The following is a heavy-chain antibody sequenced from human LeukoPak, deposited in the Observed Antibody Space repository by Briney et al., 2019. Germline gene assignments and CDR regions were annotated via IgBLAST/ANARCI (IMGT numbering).Heavy chain of an antibody. CDR2: ISRSGNTI. Sequence: GGSLRLSCAASGFTFSSYSMNWVRQTPGKGLEWISYISRSGNTIYYADSVKGRLTVSRDNAKNSLYLQMNSLRAEDTAVYYCARGAYYGSGSFPSDYWGQGTLVTVSS. D-gene: IGHD3-10*01. J-gene: IGHJ4*02. V-gene: IGHV3-48*04. CDR1: GFTFSSYS. CDR3: ARGAYYGSGSFPSDY.